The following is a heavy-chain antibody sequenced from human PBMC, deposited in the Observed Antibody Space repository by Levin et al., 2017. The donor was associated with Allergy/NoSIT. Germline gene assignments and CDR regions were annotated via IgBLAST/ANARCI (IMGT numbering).Heavy chain of an antibody. V-gene: IGHV3-48*02. Sequence: GGSLRLSCAASGFTFSSYSMNWVRQAPGKGLEWVSYISSSSSTIYYADSVKGRFTISRDNAKNSLYLQMNSLRDEDTAVYYCARDQMDYYDSSGYSHFDYWGQGTLVTVSS. CDR1: GFTFSSYS. CDR3: ARDQMDYYDSSGYSHFDY. J-gene: IGHJ4*02. CDR2: ISSSSSTI. D-gene: IGHD3-22*01.